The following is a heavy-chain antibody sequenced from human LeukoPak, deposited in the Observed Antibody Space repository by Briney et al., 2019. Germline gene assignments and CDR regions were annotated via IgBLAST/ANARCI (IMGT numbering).Heavy chain of an antibody. CDR1: GYTFTDYY. CDR3: ARSTVNTMIVVVIDDY. J-gene: IGHJ4*02. Sequence: ASVKASCKASGYTFTDYYMHCVRQAPGQGLEWMGWINPNSGGTNYAQKFQGRVTMTRDTSISTAYMELSRLRSDDTAVYYCARSTVNTMIVVVIDDYWGQGTLVTVSS. D-gene: IGHD3-22*01. V-gene: IGHV1-2*02. CDR2: INPNSGGT.